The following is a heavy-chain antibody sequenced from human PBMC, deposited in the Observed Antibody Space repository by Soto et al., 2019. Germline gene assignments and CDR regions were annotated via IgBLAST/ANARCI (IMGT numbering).Heavy chain of an antibody. J-gene: IGHJ4*01. CDR1: GYTFTNFY. D-gene: IGHD3-9*01. CDR2: INPSGGTT. V-gene: IGHV1-46*01. CDR3: ARDPSQTYYDILTGKFYFDY. Sequence: VKVSCKASGYTFTNFYMHWVRQAPGQGLEWMGIINPSGGTTSYAQKFQGRVIMTRDTSTSTVYMELSSLRSEDTAVYYCARDPSQTYYDILTGKFYFDYWGHGTLVTVSS.